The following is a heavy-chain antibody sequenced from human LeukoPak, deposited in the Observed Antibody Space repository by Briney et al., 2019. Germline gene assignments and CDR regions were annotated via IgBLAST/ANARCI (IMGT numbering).Heavy chain of an antibody. CDR3: ARDLDYGTDY. V-gene: IGHV3-48*04. J-gene: IGHJ4*02. D-gene: IGHD4-17*01. CDR2: ISSSSTVK. CDR1: GFTFSSSN. Sequence: GGSLRLSCAASGFTFSSSNMNWVRQAPGKGLEWVSYISSSSTVKYYADSVKGRFTISRDNAKNSLYLQLNSLRAEDTAVYYCARDLDYGTDYWGQGTLVTVSS.